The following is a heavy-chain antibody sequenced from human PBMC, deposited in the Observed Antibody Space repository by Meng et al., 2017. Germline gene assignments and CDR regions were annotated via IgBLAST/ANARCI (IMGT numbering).Heavy chain of an antibody. CDR1: AGSVSSISGS. J-gene: IGHJ5*02. CDR2: IYYNGST. D-gene: IGHD6-19*01. V-gene: IGHV4-39*07. CDR3: ASRRIAVAGINWFDP. Sequence: LPLGEPRPGRARLSETLALTCTTCAGSVSSISGSWGWFRQPPGKGLLWIGSIYYNGSTTYNPSLKSRVTISVDTSKNQFSLKLSCVTAADKAVYYCASRRIAVAGINWFDPWGQGTLVTASS.